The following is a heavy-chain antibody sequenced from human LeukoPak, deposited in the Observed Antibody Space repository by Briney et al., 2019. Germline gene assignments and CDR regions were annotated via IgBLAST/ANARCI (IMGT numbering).Heavy chain of an antibody. J-gene: IGHJ6*02. Sequence: GASVKVSCKASGYSFIGHGITWVRQAPGQGLEWMGWISAYNGNTKYAQNLQGRVTMTTDISTSTAYMELRSLRSDDTAVYYGARPGADCGSAGCYTYPYYGLDVWGQGTTVTVSS. CDR2: ISAYNGNT. CDR1: GYSFIGHG. CDR3: ARPGADCGSAGCYTYPYYGLDV. D-gene: IGHD2-2*02. V-gene: IGHV1-18*01.